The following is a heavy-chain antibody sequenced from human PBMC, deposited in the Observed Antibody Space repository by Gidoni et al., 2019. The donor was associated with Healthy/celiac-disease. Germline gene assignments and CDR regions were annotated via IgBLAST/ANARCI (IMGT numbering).Heavy chain of an antibody. J-gene: IGHJ4*02. Sequence: QVQLVESGGGVVQPGFTFSSYGMHWVRQAPGKGLVWVSVISYDGSNKYYADSVKGRFTIARDNSKNTLYLQMNSLRAEDTAVYYCAKQGIAARPLYFDYWGQGTLVTVSS. V-gene: IGHV3-30*18. CDR3: AKQGIAARPLYFDY. D-gene: IGHD6-6*01. CDR2: ISYDGSNK. CDR1: FTFSSYG.